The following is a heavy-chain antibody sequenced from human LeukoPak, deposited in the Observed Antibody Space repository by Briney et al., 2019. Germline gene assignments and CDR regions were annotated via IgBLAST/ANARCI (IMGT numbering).Heavy chain of an antibody. J-gene: IGHJ4*02. CDR1: GGSVSSNTAA. Sequence: SQTLSLTCAISGGSVSSNTAAWNWIRQSPSRGLEWLGRTYYRSKWYDDYAVFVKSRIIINPDTSKNQFYLQLNPVTPEDTAVYYCARNNPNSSGWYSFDSWGQGTLVTVSS. CDR2: TYYRSKWYD. D-gene: IGHD6-19*01. V-gene: IGHV6-1*01. CDR3: ARNNPNSSGWYSFDS.